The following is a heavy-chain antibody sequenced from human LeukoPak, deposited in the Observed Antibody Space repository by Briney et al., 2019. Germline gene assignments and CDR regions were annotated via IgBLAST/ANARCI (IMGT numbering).Heavy chain of an antibody. CDR2: IYPGDSDT. D-gene: IGHD3-3*01. V-gene: IGHV5-51*01. CDR3: ARQARTLFGVVIPIDP. CDR1: GYSFTSYW. J-gene: IGHJ5*02. Sequence: GESLKISCKGSGYSFTSYWIGWVRQMPGKGLEWMGIIYPGDSDTRYSPSSQGQVTISADKSISTAYLQWSSLKASDTAMYYCARQARTLFGVVIPIDPWGQGTLVTVSS.